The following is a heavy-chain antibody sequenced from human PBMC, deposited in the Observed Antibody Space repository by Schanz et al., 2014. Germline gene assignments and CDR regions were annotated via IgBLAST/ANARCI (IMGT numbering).Heavy chain of an antibody. Sequence: EVQLLESGGGLVQPGGSLRLSCAASGFTFSSYSMNWVRQAPGKGLEYVSSISSKGDMTFYGNSVKGRFTISRDNSKNTLYLQLGSLSAEDTAVYFCARDNRYYLFDYWGQGALVTVSS. CDR3: ARDNRYYLFDY. CDR1: GFTFSSYS. D-gene: IGHD3-16*02. V-gene: IGHV3-64*01. CDR2: ISSKGDMT. J-gene: IGHJ4*02.